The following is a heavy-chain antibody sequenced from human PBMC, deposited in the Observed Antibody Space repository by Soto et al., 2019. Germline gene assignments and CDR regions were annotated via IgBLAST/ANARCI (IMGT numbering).Heavy chain of an antibody. CDR1: GFTFSSYA. V-gene: IGHV3-30-3*01. D-gene: IGHD5-12*01. J-gene: IGHJ4*02. Sequence: QVQLVESGGGVVQPGRSLRLSCAASGFTFSSYAMHWVRQAPGKGLEWVAAISYDGSNKYYADSVKGRFTISRDNSKNTLYLQMNSLRPEDTAVYYCARPVDGGYASFDYWGQGTLVTVSS. CDR2: ISYDGSNK. CDR3: ARPVDGGYASFDY.